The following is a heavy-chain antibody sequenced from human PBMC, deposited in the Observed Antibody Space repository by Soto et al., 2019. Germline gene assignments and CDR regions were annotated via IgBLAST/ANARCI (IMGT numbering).Heavy chain of an antibody. CDR3: ARVVLTYYMDA. D-gene: IGHD3-9*01. CDR2: IYYSGST. J-gene: IGHJ6*03. CDR1: GGSISSYY. V-gene: IGHV4-59*01. Sequence: PSETLSLTCTVSGGSISSYYWSWIRQPPGKGLEWIGYIYYSGSTNYNPSLKSRVTISVDTSKNQFSLKLSSVTAADTAVYYCARVVLTYYMDAWGKGTTVTVSS.